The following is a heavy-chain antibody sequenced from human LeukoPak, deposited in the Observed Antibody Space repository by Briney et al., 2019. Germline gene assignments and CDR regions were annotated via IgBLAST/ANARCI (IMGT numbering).Heavy chain of an antibody. CDR2: IWYGGFTQ. CDR1: GFTFSTYG. Sequence: GGSLRLSCAASGFTFSTYGMHWVRQAPGEGLEWVAVIWYGGFTQFYGDSVKGRFTISRDDSKNMLYLQMNSLKPEDTAVYYCAASSGGNSSYYYYMDVWGKGTTVTVSS. V-gene: IGHV3-30*02. D-gene: IGHD3-10*01. CDR3: AASSGGNSSYYYYMDV. J-gene: IGHJ6*03.